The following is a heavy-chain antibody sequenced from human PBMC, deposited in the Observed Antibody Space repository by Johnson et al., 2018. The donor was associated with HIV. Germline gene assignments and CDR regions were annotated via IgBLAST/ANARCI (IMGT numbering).Heavy chain of an antibody. Sequence: VQLVESGGGLVQPGGSLRLSCAASGFTVSSNYMSWVRQAPGKGLEWVANIKQDGSEKYYVDSVKGRFTISRDNSKNTLYLQMNSLRAEDTAVDYCARDFLRYYQLGSGAFDIWGQGTMVTVSS. J-gene: IGHJ3*02. CDR2: IKQDGSEK. V-gene: IGHV3-7*04. D-gene: IGHD2-2*01. CDR1: GFTVSSNY. CDR3: ARDFLRYYQLGSGAFDI.